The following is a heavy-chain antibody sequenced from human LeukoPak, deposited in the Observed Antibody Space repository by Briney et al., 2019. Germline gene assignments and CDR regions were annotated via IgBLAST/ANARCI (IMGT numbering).Heavy chain of an antibody. CDR3: ARDRFCDFWSGYDAFDI. CDR2: ISGSGGST. Sequence: PGGSLRLSCAASGFTFSSYAMSWVRQAPGKGLEWVSAISGSGGSTYYADSVKGRFAISRDNSKNTLYLQMNSLRAEDTAVYYCARDRFCDFWSGYDAFDIWGQGTMVTVSS. V-gene: IGHV3-23*01. D-gene: IGHD3-3*01. CDR1: GFTFSSYA. J-gene: IGHJ3*02.